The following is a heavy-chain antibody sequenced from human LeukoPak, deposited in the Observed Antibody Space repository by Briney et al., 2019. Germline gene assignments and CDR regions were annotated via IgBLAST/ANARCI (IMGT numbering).Heavy chain of an antibody. Sequence: PGGSLRLSCAASGFTFSGYEMNWVRQAPGKGLEWVSYISSSGNTIYYADSVKGRFTISRDNAKNSLYLQMNSLRAEDTAVYYCARDWGDSSGYYPFDYWGQGTLVTVSS. J-gene: IGHJ4*02. CDR1: GFTFSGYE. CDR3: ARDWGDSSGYYPFDY. CDR2: ISSSGNTI. D-gene: IGHD3-22*01. V-gene: IGHV3-48*03.